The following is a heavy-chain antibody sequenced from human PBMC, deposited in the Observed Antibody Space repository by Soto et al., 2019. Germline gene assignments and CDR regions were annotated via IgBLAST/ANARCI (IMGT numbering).Heavy chain of an antibody. Sequence: GASVKVSCKASGYTFTSYGISWVRQAPGQGLEWMGWISAYNGNTNYAQKLQGRVTMTTDTSTSTAYMELRSLRSDDTAVYYCASSDYDILTGRNYRLDVWGQGTTVTVSS. J-gene: IGHJ6*02. CDR3: ASSDYDILTGRNYRLDV. V-gene: IGHV1-18*01. CDR2: ISAYNGNT. CDR1: GYTFTSYG. D-gene: IGHD3-9*01.